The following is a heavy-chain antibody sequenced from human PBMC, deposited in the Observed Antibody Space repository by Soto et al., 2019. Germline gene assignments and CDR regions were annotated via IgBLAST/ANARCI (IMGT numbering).Heavy chain of an antibody. CDR1: GYTYTIYY. CDR2: INPSGGST. J-gene: IGHJ6*02. V-gene: IGHV1-46*01. Sequence: ASVKVSCTASGYTYTIYYMHWVRQAPGQGLEWMGIINPSGGSTSYAQKFQGRVTMTRDTSTSTVYMELSSLRSEDTAVYYCAREPTENLTYYGMDVWGQGTTVTVSS. D-gene: IGHD7-27*01. CDR3: AREPTENLTYYGMDV.